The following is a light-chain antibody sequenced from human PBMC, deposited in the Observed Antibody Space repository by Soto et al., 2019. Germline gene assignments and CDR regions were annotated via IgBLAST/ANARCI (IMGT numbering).Light chain of an antibody. CDR2: DAS. Sequence: EIVLTHSPATLSFSPVERATLSCRASQSVSSYLAWYQQKPGQAPRLLIYDASNRATGIPARFSGSGSGTDFTLTISSLEPEDFAVYYCQQRSNWPWTFGQGTKVDI. J-gene: IGKJ1*01. V-gene: IGKV3-11*01. CDR3: QQRSNWPWT. CDR1: QSVSSY.